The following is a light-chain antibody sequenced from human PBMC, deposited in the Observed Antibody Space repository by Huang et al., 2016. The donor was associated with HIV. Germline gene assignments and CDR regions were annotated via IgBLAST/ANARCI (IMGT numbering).Light chain of an antibody. J-gene: IGKJ4*01. V-gene: IGKV3-15*01. CDR3: QQYYDWPPLT. Sequence: EIIMTQSPATLSVSPGERVTLSCRASQNIVSNLAWYQQKPGQAPRLLIYGASTMATDGPARFSGSGSETDFTLTISSLQSEDFAVYYCQQYYDWPPLTFGGGTKVEVK. CDR1: QNIVSN. CDR2: GAS.